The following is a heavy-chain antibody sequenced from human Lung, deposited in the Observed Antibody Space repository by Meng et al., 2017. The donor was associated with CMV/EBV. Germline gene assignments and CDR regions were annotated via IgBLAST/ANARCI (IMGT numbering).Heavy chain of an antibody. D-gene: IGHD1/OR15-1a*01. Sequence: GESLKISCAAAGFNFSNYGIHWVRQAPGKGLEWVAIIWYDGSHRYYADSVQGRFTISRDNSKNTVHLQMNSLRAEDTAVYYCAKDQQSPFSYYFCGMDVWGQWTTVTFSS. CDR2: IWYDGSHR. V-gene: IGHV3-33*06. J-gene: IGHJ6*02. CDR1: GFNFSNYG. CDR3: AKDQQSPFSYYFCGMDV.